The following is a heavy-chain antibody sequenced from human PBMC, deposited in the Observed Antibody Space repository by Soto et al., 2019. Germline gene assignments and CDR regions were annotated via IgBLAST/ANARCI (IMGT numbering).Heavy chain of an antibody. D-gene: IGHD1-26*01. CDR1: GDSVSSSSVT. Sequence: SQTLPLTCAISGDSVSSSSVTWNWIRQSPSRGLEWLGRTYYRSKWYNDYAESVKSRITINPDTSKNQFSLHLNSVTPEDTAVYYCVRLIGNSWLDSWGQGTLVTVSS. CDR3: VRLIGNSWLDS. J-gene: IGHJ5*01. CDR2: TYYRSKWYN. V-gene: IGHV6-1*01.